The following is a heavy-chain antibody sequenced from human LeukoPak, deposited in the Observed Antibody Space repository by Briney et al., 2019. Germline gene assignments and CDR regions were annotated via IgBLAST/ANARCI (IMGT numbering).Heavy chain of an antibody. CDR1: GFTFSSYS. J-gene: IGHJ4*02. CDR3: ARERYYDSSGYPPFDY. V-gene: IGHV3-48*01. Sequence: PGGSLRLSCAASGFTFSSYSMNWVRQAPGKGLEWVSYISSSSSTIYYADSVKGRFTISRDNAKNSLYLQMNSLRAEDTAVYYCARERYYDSSGYPPFDYWGQGTLVTVSS. CDR2: ISSSSSTI. D-gene: IGHD3-22*01.